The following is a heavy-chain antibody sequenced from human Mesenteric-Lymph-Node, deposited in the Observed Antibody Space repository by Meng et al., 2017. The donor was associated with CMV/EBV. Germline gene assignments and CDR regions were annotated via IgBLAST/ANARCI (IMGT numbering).Heavy chain of an antibody. V-gene: IGHV3-66*02. Sequence: GGSLRLSCAASGFSVSINYMSWVRQAPGKGLEWVSVIYSGGSTYYADSVKGRFTISRDNSKNTLYLQMNSLRAEDAAVYYCARAIAYGSSGFYYFYFDYWGQGTLVTVSS. J-gene: IGHJ4*02. CDR1: GFSVSINY. CDR2: IYSGGST. CDR3: ARAIAYGSSGFYYFYFDY. D-gene: IGHD3-22*01.